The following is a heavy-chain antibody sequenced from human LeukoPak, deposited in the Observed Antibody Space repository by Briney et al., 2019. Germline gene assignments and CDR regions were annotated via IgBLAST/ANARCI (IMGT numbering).Heavy chain of an antibody. CDR1: GGSFSDYW. D-gene: IGHD2-2*01. V-gene: IGHV4-34*01. CDR3: ARGHPPFGVVVPAPTPGAFDI. Sequence: SETLSLTCAVYGGSFSDYWWTWIRQSPGKGLEWIGEVDHSGRTNYNPSLKSRVSISVDRSKNQFSLKLSSVTAADTAVYYCARGHPPFGVVVPAPTPGAFDIWGQGTMVTVSS. J-gene: IGHJ3*02. CDR2: VDHSGRT.